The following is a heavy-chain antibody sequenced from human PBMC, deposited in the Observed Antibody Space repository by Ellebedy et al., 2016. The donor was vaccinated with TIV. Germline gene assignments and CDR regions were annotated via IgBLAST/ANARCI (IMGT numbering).Heavy chain of an antibody. D-gene: IGHD1-26*01. Sequence: SQTLSLTCAISGDSVSSNGAAWNWIRQSSSRGLEWLGRTYYRSKWYYDYAVSVKSRIIVNPDTSKNQFSLQLNSVSPEDTAVYYCARDSQVGLDALDIWGQGTMVTVSS. J-gene: IGHJ3*02. V-gene: IGHV6-1*01. CDR1: GDSVSSNGAA. CDR2: TYYRSKWYY. CDR3: ARDSQVGLDALDI.